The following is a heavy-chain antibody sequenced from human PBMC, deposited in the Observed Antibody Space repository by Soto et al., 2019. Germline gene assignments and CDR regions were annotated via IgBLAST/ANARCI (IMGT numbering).Heavy chain of an antibody. CDR3: ARDGRGVRLRYQENWFDP. CDR1: GYTFTSYG. CDR2: ISAYNGNT. J-gene: IGHJ5*02. V-gene: IGHV1-18*01. Sequence: QVQLVQSGAEVKKPGASVKVSCKASGYTFTSYGISWVRQAPGQGLEWMGWISAYNGNTNYAQKLQGRVTMTTDTSTSTAYMERRSLRADDTAVYYCARDGRGVRLRYQENWFDPWGQGTLVTVSS. D-gene: IGHD2-2*01.